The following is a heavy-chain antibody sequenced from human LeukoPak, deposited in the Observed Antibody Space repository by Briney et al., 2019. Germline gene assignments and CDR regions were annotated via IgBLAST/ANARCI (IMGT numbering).Heavy chain of an antibody. J-gene: IGHJ4*02. D-gene: IGHD3-16*01. CDR2: VSPTGGTV. CDR3: AKGLGGDDYTSSHY. V-gene: IGHV3-23*01. CDR1: GFTFGLYT. Sequence: PGGSLKLSCTASGFTFGLYTMTWVRQAPGKGLEWVATVSPTGGTVFYADSLRGRFTISRDNSMNTLYLQMSTLEAVDTAIYYCAKGLGGDDYTSSHYWGQGTLVIVSS.